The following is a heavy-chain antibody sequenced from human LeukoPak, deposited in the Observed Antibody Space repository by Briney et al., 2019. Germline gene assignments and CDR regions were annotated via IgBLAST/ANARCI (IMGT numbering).Heavy chain of an antibody. CDR1: GFTFDDYG. V-gene: IGHV3-20*04. Sequence: GGSLRLSCAASGFTFDDYGMSWVRQAPGKGLEWVSGINWNGGSTGYADSVKGRFTISRDNAKNSLYLQMNSLRAEDTALYYCARAAGRLRPSGYFDYWGQGTLVAVSS. D-gene: IGHD3-10*01. CDR2: INWNGGST. J-gene: IGHJ4*02. CDR3: ARAAGRLRPSGYFDY.